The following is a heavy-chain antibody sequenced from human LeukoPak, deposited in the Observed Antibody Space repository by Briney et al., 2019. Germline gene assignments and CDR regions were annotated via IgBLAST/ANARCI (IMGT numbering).Heavy chain of an antibody. CDR1: GYTFTTYV. J-gene: IGHJ4*01. D-gene: IGHD2-21*02. V-gene: IGHV7-4-1*02. CDR2: INTYTRNP. Sequence: GASVEVSCKASGYTFTTYVLNWVRQAPGQGFEWMGFINTYTRNPTYAQGFTGRFVFSLDTSVSTAYLQISNLKAEDTAVYYCARQVGTASSHDFGHWGHGTLVTVSS. CDR3: ARQVGTASSHDFGH.